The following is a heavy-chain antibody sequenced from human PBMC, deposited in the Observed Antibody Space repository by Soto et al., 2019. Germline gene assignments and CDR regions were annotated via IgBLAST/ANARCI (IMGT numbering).Heavy chain of an antibody. J-gene: IGHJ5*02. CDR2: IYYSGST. CDR1: GGSISSGGYY. D-gene: IGHD3-9*01. CDR3: ARTYYDILTGRVNWFDP. V-gene: IGHV4-31*03. Sequence: QVQLQESGPGLVKPSQTLSLTCTVSGGSISSGGYYWSWIRQHPGKGLEWIGYIYYSGSTYYNPSLKSRVTISVDTSKNQFSLKLSSVTAADTAVYYCARTYYDILTGRVNWFDPWGQGTLVTVSS.